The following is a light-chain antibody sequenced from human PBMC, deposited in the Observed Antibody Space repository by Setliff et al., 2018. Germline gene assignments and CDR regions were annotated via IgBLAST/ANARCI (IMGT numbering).Light chain of an antibody. CDR1: SSDVGTYNL. J-gene: IGLJ1*01. Sequence: QSALTQPASVSGSPGQSITISCTGTSSDVGTYNLVSWYQQHPGKAPQLMIYEVTRRPSGVSNRFSGSKSGNTASLTISGLQAEDEADYYCSSYTSSSTLDVFGTGTKVTVL. CDR2: EVT. V-gene: IGLV2-14*02. CDR3: SSYTSSSTLDV.